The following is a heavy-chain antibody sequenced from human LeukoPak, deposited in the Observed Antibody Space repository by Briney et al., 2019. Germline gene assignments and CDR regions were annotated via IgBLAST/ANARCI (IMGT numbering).Heavy chain of an antibody. CDR1: GSTFNSHS. V-gene: IGHV3-48*02. Sequence: GGSLRLSXTVSGSTFNSHSMNWVRQAPGKGLEWISYISSRGSAVYSAVSVKGRFTISRDNANNSLFLQMNSLRDEDTAVYYCARVVLGYCSGGSCPGGYYHYMDVWGKGTSVTVSS. CDR3: ARVVLGYCSGGSCPGGYYHYMDV. J-gene: IGHJ6*03. D-gene: IGHD2-15*01. CDR2: ISSRGSAV.